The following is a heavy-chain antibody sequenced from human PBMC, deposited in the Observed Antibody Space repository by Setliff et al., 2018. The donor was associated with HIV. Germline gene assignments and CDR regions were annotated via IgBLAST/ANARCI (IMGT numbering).Heavy chain of an antibody. J-gene: IGHJ4*02. CDR1: GYSISRAYH. CDR3: ARSAYDSSGLPY. CDR2: IYHSGST. Sequence: ETLSLTCTVSGYSISRAYHWGWIRQPPGKGLEWIGSIYHSGSTYYNPSLKSRVTISVDTSKNQFSLNLSSVTAADTAVYYCARSAYDSSGLPYWGQGTLVTAPQ. V-gene: IGHV4-38-2*02. D-gene: IGHD3-22*01.